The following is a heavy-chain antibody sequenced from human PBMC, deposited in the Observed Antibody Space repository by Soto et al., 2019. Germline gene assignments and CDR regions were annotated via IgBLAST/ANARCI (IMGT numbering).Heavy chain of an antibody. D-gene: IGHD6-13*01. J-gene: IGHJ5*02. Sequence: QVQLVQSGAEVKQPGASVKVSCKASGYTFTDCYIHWVRQAPGQGLEWMGWINPNSGGTHYAQKFQDWVTMSRDTSISTAYMELSSLRSDDTVVYYCARDPAIAAAGSWFDPWGHGTLVTVSS. CDR1: GYTFTDCY. CDR2: INPNSGGT. CDR3: ARDPAIAAAGSWFDP. V-gene: IGHV1-2*04.